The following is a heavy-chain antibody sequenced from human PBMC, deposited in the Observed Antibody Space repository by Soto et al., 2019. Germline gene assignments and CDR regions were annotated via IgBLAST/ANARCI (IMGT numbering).Heavy chain of an antibody. D-gene: IGHD4-17*01. V-gene: IGHV3-23*01. CDR3: AKDPADYGDLVSAFDI. CDR1: GFTFSSYA. J-gene: IGHJ3*02. Sequence: GGSLRLSCAASGFTFSSYAMSWVRQAPGKGLEWVSAISGSGGSTYYADSVKGRFTISGDNSKNTLYLQMNSLIAEDTAVYYCAKDPADYGDLVSAFDIWGQGTMVTVSS. CDR2: ISGSGGST.